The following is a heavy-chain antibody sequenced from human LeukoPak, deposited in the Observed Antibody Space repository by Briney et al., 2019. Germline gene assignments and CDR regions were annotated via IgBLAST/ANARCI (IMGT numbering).Heavy chain of an antibody. D-gene: IGHD1-26*01. CDR1: GFTFSSYG. J-gene: IGHJ4*02. CDR2: ISYDGSNK. V-gene: IGHV3-30*03. Sequence: GESLRLCCAASGFTFSSYGMHWVRQDPGKGLESHAIISYDGSNKYYADSVKGRFTISRDNSKNTLYLQMNSLRAEDTAVYYCARNGLGATTPNFDYWGQGTLVTVSS. CDR3: ARNGLGATTPNFDY.